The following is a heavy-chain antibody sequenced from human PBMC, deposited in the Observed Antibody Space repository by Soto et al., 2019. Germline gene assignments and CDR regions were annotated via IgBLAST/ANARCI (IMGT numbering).Heavy chain of an antibody. CDR3: AREIRFLEWLASYYGMDV. Sequence: GGSLRLSCAASGFTFSSYSMNWVRQAPGKGLEWVSYISSSSTIYYADSVKGRFTISRDNAKNSLYLQMNSLRDEDTAVYYCAREIRFLEWLASYYGMDVWGQGTTVTVSS. CDR1: GFTFSSYS. V-gene: IGHV3-48*02. J-gene: IGHJ6*02. D-gene: IGHD3-3*01. CDR2: ISSSSTI.